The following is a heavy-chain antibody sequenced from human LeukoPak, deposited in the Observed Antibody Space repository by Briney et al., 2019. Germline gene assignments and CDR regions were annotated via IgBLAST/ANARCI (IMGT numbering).Heavy chain of an antibody. CDR2: ISDSGGST. V-gene: IGHV3-23*01. CDR3: AKDRALHQFDY. Sequence: GGSLRLSCAASGFTFDDYAMHWVRQAPGKGLEWVSSISDSGGSTYYADSVKGRFTISRDNSKNTLFLQMNSLRAEDTAIYYCAKDRALHQFDYWGQGTLVTVSS. CDR1: GFTFDDYA. J-gene: IGHJ4*02.